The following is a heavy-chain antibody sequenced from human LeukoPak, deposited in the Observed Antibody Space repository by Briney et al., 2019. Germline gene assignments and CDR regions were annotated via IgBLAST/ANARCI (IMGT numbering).Heavy chain of an antibody. D-gene: IGHD1-7*01. CDR2: IYTTGGK. CDR3: AKTHLPQHDMGNFYFDY. V-gene: IGHV3-66*01. CDR1: EFTVSINY. J-gene: IGHJ4*02. Sequence: PGGSLRLSCAASEFTVSINYMSWVRQAPGKGLEWVSIIYTTGGKYYADSSKDRFTISRDNSKHTLYLQMNSLRAEDTAVYYCAKTHLPQHDMGNFYFDYWGQGILVTVSS.